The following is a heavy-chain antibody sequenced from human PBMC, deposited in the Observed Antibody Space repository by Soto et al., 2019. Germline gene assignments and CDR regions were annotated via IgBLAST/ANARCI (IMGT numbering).Heavy chain of an antibody. Sequence: QVQLQQWGAGLLKPSETLSLTCAVYGGSFSGYYWSWIRQPPGKGLEWIGEINHSGSTNYNPSLKSRVTISVDTSKNQFSLKLSSVTAADTAVYYCARATSITMIVVVDIRPGWFDPWGQGTLVTVSS. J-gene: IGHJ5*02. D-gene: IGHD3-22*01. CDR1: GGSFSGYY. CDR2: INHSGST. V-gene: IGHV4-34*01. CDR3: ARATSITMIVVVDIRPGWFDP.